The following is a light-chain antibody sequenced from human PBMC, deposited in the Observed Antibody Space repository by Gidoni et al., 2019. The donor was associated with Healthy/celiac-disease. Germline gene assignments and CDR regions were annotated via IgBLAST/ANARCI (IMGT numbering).Light chain of an antibody. Sequence: EIVLTQSPATLSLSPGERATLSCRASPSVSSYLAWYQQTPGQAPSLLIYDASNRATGIPARFSGSGSGTDFTLTISSLEPEDFAVYYCQQRSNWPRTFGQGTKVEIK. J-gene: IGKJ1*01. CDR3: QQRSNWPRT. V-gene: IGKV3-11*01. CDR1: PSVSSY. CDR2: DAS.